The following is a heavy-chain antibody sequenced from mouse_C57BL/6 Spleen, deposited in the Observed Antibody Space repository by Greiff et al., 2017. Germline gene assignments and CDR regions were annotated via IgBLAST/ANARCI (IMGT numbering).Heavy chain of an antibody. CDR2: ISDGGSYT. D-gene: IGHD1-1*01. J-gene: IGHJ4*01. V-gene: IGHV5-4*01. CDR1: GFTFSSYA. Sequence: EVKLMESGGGLVKPGGSLKLSCAASGFTFSSYAMSWVRQTPEKRLEWVATISDGGSYTYYPDNVKGRFTISRDNSKNNLYLQMSHLKSEDTAIYYCARDKATVVSGAMDYWGQGTSVTVSS. CDR3: ARDKATVVSGAMDY.